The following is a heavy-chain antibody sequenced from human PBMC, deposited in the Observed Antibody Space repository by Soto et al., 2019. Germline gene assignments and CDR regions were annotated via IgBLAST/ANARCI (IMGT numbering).Heavy chain of an antibody. CDR2: ISGSGGST. CDR1: GFTFSSYA. V-gene: IGHV3-23*01. Sequence: GGSLRLSCAASGFTFSSYAMSWVRQAPGKGLEWVSAISGSGGSTYYADSVKGRFTISRDNSKNTLYLQMNSLRAEDTAVYYCAKVPSDIVLMVYAIGPQKYYFDYWGQGTLVTVSS. D-gene: IGHD2-8*01. J-gene: IGHJ4*02. CDR3: AKVPSDIVLMVYAIGPQKYYFDY.